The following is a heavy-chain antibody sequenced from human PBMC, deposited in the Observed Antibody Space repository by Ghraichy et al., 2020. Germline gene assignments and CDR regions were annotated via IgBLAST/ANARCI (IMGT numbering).Heavy chain of an antibody. D-gene: IGHD4-23*01. V-gene: IGHV3-48*02. Sequence: GGSLRLSCVGSGFTFSGYSMNWVRQSPGKGLEWVSYITASSRTIFYADSVKGRFTISRDNAQNSLYLQMNSLRDEDTTEYFCARGSRVVRFYYYDGMDVWAKGPRSPSP. J-gene: IGHJ6*02. CDR2: ITASSRTI. CDR1: GFTFSGYS. CDR3: ARGSRVVRFYYYDGMDV.